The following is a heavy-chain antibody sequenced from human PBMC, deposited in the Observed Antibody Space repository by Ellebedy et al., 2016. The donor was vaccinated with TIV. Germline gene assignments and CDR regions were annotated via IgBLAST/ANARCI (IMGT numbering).Heavy chain of an antibody. CDR3: ARGTPPAYFQH. CDR2: ISDDVKKQ. Sequence: GGSLRLXXAASGFTFSSYAMHWVRQSPGKGLEWASLISDDVKKQYYADSVKGRFTISRDNSMNTLYLQMNSLTADDTGIYYCARGTPPAYFQHWGQGTLVTVSS. V-gene: IGHV3-30*04. J-gene: IGHJ1*01. D-gene: IGHD2-15*01. CDR1: GFTFSSYA.